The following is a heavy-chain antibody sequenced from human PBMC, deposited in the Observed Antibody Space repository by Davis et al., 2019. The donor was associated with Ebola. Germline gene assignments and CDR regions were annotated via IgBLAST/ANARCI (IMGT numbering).Heavy chain of an antibody. D-gene: IGHD3-3*01. Sequence: PGGSLRLSCAASGFTFSSYSMNWVRQAPGKGLEWVSSISSSSSYIYYADSVKGRFTISRDNAKNTLYLQMNSLRAEDTAVYYCAREVGGGSGYYKEAAKVYGMDVWGQGTTVTVSS. CDR3: AREVGGGSGYYKEAAKVYGMDV. CDR1: GFTFSSYS. J-gene: IGHJ6*02. CDR2: ISSSSSYI. V-gene: IGHV3-21*01.